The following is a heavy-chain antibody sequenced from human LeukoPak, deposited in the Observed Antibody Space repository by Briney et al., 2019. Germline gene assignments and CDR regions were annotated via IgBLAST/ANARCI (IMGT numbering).Heavy chain of an antibody. CDR1: GGSISSYY. D-gene: IGHD1-26*01. CDR2: IYITGTT. Sequence: PSETLSLTCDVSGGSISSYYWGWVRQPAGKGLEWLGRIYITGTTHFNPALRSRLTMSVDTSKNQFSLKLTSVTAADTAVYFCARQGYTASYYFLDFWSQGTLVTVSS. CDR3: ARQGYTASYYFLDF. V-gene: IGHV4-4*07. J-gene: IGHJ4*02.